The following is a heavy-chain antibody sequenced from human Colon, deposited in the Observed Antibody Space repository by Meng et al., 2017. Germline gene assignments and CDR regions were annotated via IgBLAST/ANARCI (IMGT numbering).Heavy chain of an antibody. D-gene: IGHD7-27*01. CDR1: GASIIGLNW. CDR3: ARGTGDIRVGFDY. Sequence: QVHLPASGPVLVKPSGTLSLTCTVSGASIIGLNWWTWVRQPPGKGLEWIGEIHHSGRTNSMQSLKSRVTLSLDKSKNQFSLSMTSVTAADTAVYYCARGTGDIRVGFDYWGQGTLVTVSS. CDR2: IHHSGRT. J-gene: IGHJ4*02. V-gene: IGHV4-4*02.